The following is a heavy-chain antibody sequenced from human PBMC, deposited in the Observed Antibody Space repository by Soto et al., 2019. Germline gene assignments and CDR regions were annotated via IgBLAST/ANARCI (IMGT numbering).Heavy chain of an antibody. D-gene: IGHD6-25*01. CDR1: GDAFGSYT. CDR2: ILPDHGIA. Sequence: QVQLVQSGAEMRKPGSSVKVSCKASGDAFGSYTLSWLRRAPGLGLEWMARILPDHGIANYAQKFQDKVTITADMSTQTTYLEIPSLNSDDTAVFFCAGDRGAVGFFDSWGQGTLVTVSS. V-gene: IGHV1-69*08. J-gene: IGHJ4*02. CDR3: AGDRGAVGFFDS.